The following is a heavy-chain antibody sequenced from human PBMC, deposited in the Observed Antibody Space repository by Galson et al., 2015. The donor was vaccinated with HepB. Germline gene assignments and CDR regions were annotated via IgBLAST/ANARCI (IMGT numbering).Heavy chain of an antibody. J-gene: IGHJ5*02. D-gene: IGHD3-10*01. CDR3: ARESTMVRGYNWFDP. CDR1: GYTFTSYY. V-gene: IGHV7-4-1*02. CDR2: INTNTGNP. Sequence: SVKVSCKASGYTFTSYYMHWVRQAPGQGLEWMGWINTNTGNPTYAQGFTGRFVFSLDTSVSTAYLQISSLKAEDTAVYYCARESTMVRGYNWFDPWGQGTLVTVSS.